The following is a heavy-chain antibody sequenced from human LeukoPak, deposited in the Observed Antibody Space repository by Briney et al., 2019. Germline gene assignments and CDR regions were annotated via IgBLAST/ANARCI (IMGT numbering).Heavy chain of an antibody. CDR3: AKIAVTTTRAYYFDF. CDR2: INAGNGNT. Sequence: WASVKVSCKASGYTFTSYAMHWVRQAPGQRLEWMGWINAGNGNTKYSQKFQGRVTITRDTSASTAYMELSSLRSEDTAVYYCAKIAVTTTRAYYFDFWGQGTLVTVSS. V-gene: IGHV1-3*01. J-gene: IGHJ4*02. D-gene: IGHD6-19*01. CDR1: GYTFTSYA.